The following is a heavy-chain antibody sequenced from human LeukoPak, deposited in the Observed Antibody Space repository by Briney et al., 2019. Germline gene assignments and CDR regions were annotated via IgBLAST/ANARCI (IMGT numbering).Heavy chain of an antibody. CDR3: ARGGMSAGFDI. J-gene: IGHJ3*02. V-gene: IGHV3-23*01. Sequence: TGGSLRLSCAASGFAFNKYAMSWVRQAPEKGLEWVSTISGSGGGTYYADSVKGRFTISRDDSKNTLYLQMNSLRVEDTAVYYCARGGMSAGFDIWGQGTMVTVSS. CDR1: GFAFNKYA. CDR2: ISGSGGGT. D-gene: IGHD1-26*01.